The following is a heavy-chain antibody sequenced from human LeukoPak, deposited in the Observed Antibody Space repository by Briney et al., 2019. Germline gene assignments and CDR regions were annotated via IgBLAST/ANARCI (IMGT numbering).Heavy chain of an antibody. D-gene: IGHD3-22*01. CDR1: GYTFTGYY. Sequence: GASVKVSCKASGYTFTGYYMHWVRQAPGQGLEWMGWINPNSGGTNYAQKFQGRVTMTRDTSISTAYMELSRLRSDDTAVYYCARGHYDSSGYYYIRAFVGFDYWGQGTLVTVSS. V-gene: IGHV1-2*02. CDR3: ARGHYDSSGYYYIRAFVGFDY. J-gene: IGHJ4*02. CDR2: INPNSGGT.